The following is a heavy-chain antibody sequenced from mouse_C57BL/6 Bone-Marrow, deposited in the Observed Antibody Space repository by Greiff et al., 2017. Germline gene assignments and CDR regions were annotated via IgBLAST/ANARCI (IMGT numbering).Heavy chain of an antibody. J-gene: IGHJ4*01. Sequence: EVQLQQSGAELVRPGASVKLSCTASGFNIKDDYMHWVKQRPEQGLEWIGWIDPEDGDTEYASKFQGKATIPADPSSNTAYLQLSSLTSEDTAVDYFCAGLYYGSSDVGYWGQGTTLTVSS. CDR3: CAGLYYGSSDVGY. CDR1: GFNIKDDY. CDR2: IDPEDGDT. D-gene: IGHD1-1*01. V-gene: IGHV14-4*01.